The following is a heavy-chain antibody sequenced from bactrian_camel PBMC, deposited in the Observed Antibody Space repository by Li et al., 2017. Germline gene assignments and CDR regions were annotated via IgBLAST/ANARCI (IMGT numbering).Heavy chain of an antibody. Sequence: HVQLVESGGGSVNAGGSLRLSCTVSGDGYSNYCLGWFRQAPGEERQVVAAIDSDGYTSYADSVKGRFTISQDNVKNTLYLQMNSLKPADTAMYYCAADAGSGAYCYEGGEPTNWGQGTQVTVS. J-gene: IGHJ4*01. D-gene: IGHD2*01. CDR2: IDSDGYT. V-gene: IGHV3S53*01. CDR3: AADAGSGAYCYEGGEPTN. CDR1: GDGYSNYC.